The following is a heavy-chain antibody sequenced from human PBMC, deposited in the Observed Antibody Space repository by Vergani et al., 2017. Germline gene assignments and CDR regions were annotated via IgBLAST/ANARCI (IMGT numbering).Heavy chain of an antibody. CDR1: GFTFSNAW. CDR3: TSGYSSSWYNY. V-gene: IGHV3-15*01. D-gene: IGHD6-13*01. J-gene: IGHJ4*02. CDR2: IKSKTDGGTT. Sequence: EVQLVESGGGLVKPGGSLRLSCAASGFTFSNAWMSWVRQAPGKGLEWVGRIKSKTDGGTTDYAAPVKGRFTISRDDSKNTLYLQMNSLKTEDTAVYYCTSGYSSSWYNYWGQGTLVTVSS.